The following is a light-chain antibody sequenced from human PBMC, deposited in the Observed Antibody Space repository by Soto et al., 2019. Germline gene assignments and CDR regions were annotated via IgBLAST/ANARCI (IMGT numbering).Light chain of an antibody. Sequence: EIVLTQPPDTLSLSPGETATLSCRASQSVSSSYLAWYQQKPGQAHSLLIYGASTRTTGIPDKFSGSGSGTYFTLTSSTLEPEDVAVYYCQQYGNSPRTFGQGTKVEIK. CDR1: QSVSSSY. CDR3: QQYGNSPRT. CDR2: GAS. V-gene: IGKV3-20*01. J-gene: IGKJ1*01.